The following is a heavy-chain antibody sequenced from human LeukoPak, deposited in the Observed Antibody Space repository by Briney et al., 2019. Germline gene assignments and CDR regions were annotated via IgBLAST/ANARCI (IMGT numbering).Heavy chain of an antibody. J-gene: IGHJ4*02. CDR3: ARKYYDSSTYYYFDY. D-gene: IGHD3-22*01. V-gene: IGHV3-66*01. CDR2: IYNGGGT. Sequence: GGSLRLSCAASGFTVSNSYMNWIRQAPGKGLEWISLIYNGGGTYYTASVKGRVTISRDNSKNQLSLQMNSVRAADTAVYYCARKYYDSSTYYYFDYWGQGTLVTVSS. CDR1: GFTVSNSY.